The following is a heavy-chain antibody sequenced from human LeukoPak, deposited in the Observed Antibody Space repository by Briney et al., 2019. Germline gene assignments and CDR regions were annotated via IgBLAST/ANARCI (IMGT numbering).Heavy chain of an antibody. CDR2: IIPIFGTA. J-gene: IGHJ3*02. CDR1: GGTFSSYA. CDR3: AGEIFIDAFDI. V-gene: IGHV1-69*13. Sequence: SVKVSCKASGGTFSSYAISWVRQAPGQGLGWMGGIIPIFGTANYAQKFQGRVTITADESTSTAYMELSSLRSEDTAVYYCAGEIFIDAFDIWGQGTMVTVSS. D-gene: IGHD3-3*01.